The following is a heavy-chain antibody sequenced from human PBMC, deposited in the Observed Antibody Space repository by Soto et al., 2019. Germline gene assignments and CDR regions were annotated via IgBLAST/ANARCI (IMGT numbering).Heavy chain of an antibody. Sequence: QVQLQESGPGLVKPAETLSLTCAVSGASISSSNCWNWVRQPPGKGLEWIGEIFQSGSTNYNPSLKRRVTISMDKPKNQFALKLSSVTAADTAMYYCAKLAVSGPFDYWGQGILVTVSS. CDR2: IFQSGST. CDR3: AKLAVSGPFDY. CDR1: GASISSSNC. D-gene: IGHD6-19*01. J-gene: IGHJ4*02. V-gene: IGHV4-4*02.